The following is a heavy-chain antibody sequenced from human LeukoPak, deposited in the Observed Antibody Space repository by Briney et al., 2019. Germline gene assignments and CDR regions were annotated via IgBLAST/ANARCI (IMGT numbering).Heavy chain of an antibody. CDR3: ARAPMVTAFFDC. J-gene: IGHJ4*02. Sequence: GGSLRLSCAASGFIVSNNYMSWVRQAPGKGLEWVSLIYSGGSTYYTDSVKGRFTISRDNSKNTLYLQMNSLRAEDTAVYYCARAPMVTAFFDCWGQGTLVTVSS. D-gene: IGHD2-21*02. V-gene: IGHV3-53*01. CDR2: IYSGGST. CDR1: GFIVSNNY.